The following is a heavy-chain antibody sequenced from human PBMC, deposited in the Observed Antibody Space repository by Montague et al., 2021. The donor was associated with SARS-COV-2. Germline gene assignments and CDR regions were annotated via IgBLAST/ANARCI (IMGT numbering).Heavy chain of an antibody. CDR2: TYYRSKWYS. CDR3: VRYSGWFYFDF. Sequence: CAISGDSVSINSVAWSWLRRSPSRGLEWLGRTYYRSKWYSDYAPAVRGRLTVNPDASKNEFSLELNYVTPEDTAVYYCVRYSGWFYFDFWGQGTLVTVSS. CDR1: GDSVSINSVA. V-gene: IGHV6-1*01. J-gene: IGHJ4*02. D-gene: IGHD6-19*01.